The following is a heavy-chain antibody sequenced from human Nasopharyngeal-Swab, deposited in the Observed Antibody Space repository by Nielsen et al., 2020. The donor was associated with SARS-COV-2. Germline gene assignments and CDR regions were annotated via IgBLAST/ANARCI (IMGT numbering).Heavy chain of an antibody. CDR3: ARSIAAAVFDY. D-gene: IGHD6-13*01. V-gene: IGHV1-46*01. Sequence: ASVKVSCKASGYTFTSYHMHWVRQAPGQGLEWMGIINPSGGSTSYAQKFQGRVTMTRDTSTSTVYMELSSLRSEDTAVYYCARSIAAAVFDYWGQGTLVTVSS. CDR2: INPSGGST. CDR1: GYTFTSYH. J-gene: IGHJ4*02.